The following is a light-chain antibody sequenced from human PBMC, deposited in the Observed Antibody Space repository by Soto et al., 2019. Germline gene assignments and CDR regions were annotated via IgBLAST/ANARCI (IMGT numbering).Light chain of an antibody. Sequence: QAVVIQEPSLTVSPGETITVTCTSSTGAVTSGYSPNWFQQKPGQAPRALIYSINKRHSWTPDRFSGSLLGGKAALTVSGVRPEDGADYYCLLFYGGAYVFGSGTKVTVL. CDR3: LLFYGGAYV. V-gene: IGLV7-43*01. CDR2: SIN. CDR1: TGAVTSGYS. J-gene: IGLJ1*01.